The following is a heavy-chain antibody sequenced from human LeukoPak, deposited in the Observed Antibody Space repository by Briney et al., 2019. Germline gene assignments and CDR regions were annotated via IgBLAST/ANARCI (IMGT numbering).Heavy chain of an antibody. V-gene: IGHV4-39*01. D-gene: IGHD3-10*01. CDR3: AGGYGSGTPFDY. CDR2: IYYSGST. CDR1: GGSISSSSYY. J-gene: IGHJ4*02. Sequence: SETLSLTCTVSGGSISSSSYYWGWIRQPPGKGLEWIGSIYYSGSTYYNPSLKSRVTISVDTSKNQFSLKLSSVTAADTAVYYCAGGYGSGTPFDYWGQGTLVTVSS.